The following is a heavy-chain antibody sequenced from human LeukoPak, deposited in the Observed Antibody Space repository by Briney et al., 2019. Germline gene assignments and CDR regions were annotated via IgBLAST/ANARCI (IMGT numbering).Heavy chain of an antibody. J-gene: IGHJ3*02. D-gene: IGHD3-3*01. V-gene: IGHV3-74*01. CDR1: GFTFSSYW. Sequence: GGSLRLSCAASGFTFSSYWMHWVRQAPGKGLVWVSRINSDGSSTSYADSVKGRFTISRDNAKNTLYLQMNSLRAEDTAVYYCARDPGLRFLEWLLPDAFDIWGQGTMVTVSS. CDR3: ARDPGLRFLEWLLPDAFDI. CDR2: INSDGSST.